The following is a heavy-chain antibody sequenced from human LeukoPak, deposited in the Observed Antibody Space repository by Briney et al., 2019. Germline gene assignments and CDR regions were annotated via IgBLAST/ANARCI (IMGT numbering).Heavy chain of an antibody. CDR1: GYTFTSYA. V-gene: IGHV7-4-1*02. CDR2: INTNTGNP. J-gene: IGHJ4*02. CDR3: ARGAYHYDSSGYNWDY. Sequence: ASVKVSCKASGYTFTSYAMNWVRQAPGQGLEWMGWINTNTGNPTYAQGFTGRFVFSLDTSVSTAYLQISSLKAEDTAVYYCARGAYHYDSSGYNWDYWGQGTLVTVSS. D-gene: IGHD3-22*01.